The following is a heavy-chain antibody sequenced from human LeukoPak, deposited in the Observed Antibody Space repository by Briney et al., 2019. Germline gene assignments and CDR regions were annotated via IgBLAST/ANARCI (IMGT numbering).Heavy chain of an antibody. D-gene: IGHD3-10*01. Sequence: SETLSLTCAVYGGSFSGYSWSWIRQPPGKGLAWIGEINHSGSTNYNPSLKSRVTISVDTSKNQFSLKLSSVTAADTAVYYCARDTNYYGSGSYPSTFDYWGQGTLVTVSS. V-gene: IGHV4-34*01. CDR2: INHSGST. CDR1: GGSFSGYS. CDR3: ARDTNYYGSGSYPSTFDY. J-gene: IGHJ4*02.